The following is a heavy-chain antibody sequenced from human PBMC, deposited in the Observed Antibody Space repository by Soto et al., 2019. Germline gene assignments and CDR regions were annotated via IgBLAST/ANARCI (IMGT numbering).Heavy chain of an antibody. CDR3: ARGGSNDWQVAFDI. Sequence: SETLSLTCVVSGGSFSTYYYNWIRQSPGKGLEWIGEINHSGSNNYSPSLKSRVTMSLDTSKNQFSLKLTSVTAADAAVYYCARGGSNDWQVAFDIWGQGTMVTVSS. V-gene: IGHV4-34*01. CDR1: GGSFSTYY. D-gene: IGHD3-9*01. CDR2: INHSGSN. J-gene: IGHJ3*02.